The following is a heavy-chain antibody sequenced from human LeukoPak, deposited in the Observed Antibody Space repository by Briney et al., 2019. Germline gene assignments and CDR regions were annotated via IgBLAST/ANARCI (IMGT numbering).Heavy chain of an antibody. V-gene: IGHV3-23*01. Sequence: GGSLRLSCAASGFTLSTYTMSWVRQAPGQGLEWVSAIGGSGATTYYGASVKGRFTISRDNSKNTVYLQMNSLRAEDTAVYYCARDLARWLQYHNWFDPWGQGTLVTVPS. D-gene: IGHD5-24*01. CDR3: ARDLARWLQYHNWFDP. CDR2: IGGSGATT. CDR1: GFTLSTYT. J-gene: IGHJ5*02.